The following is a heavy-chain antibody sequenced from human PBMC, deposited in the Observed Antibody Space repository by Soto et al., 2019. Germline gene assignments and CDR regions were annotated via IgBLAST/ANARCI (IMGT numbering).Heavy chain of an antibody. Sequence: GGSLRLSCAASGFTFSSYSMDWVRQAPGKGLEWVSSISSSSSYIYYADSVKGRFTISRDNAKNSLYLQMNSLRAEDTAVYYCARDLAGLYSARMDVWGQGTTVTVSS. V-gene: IGHV3-21*01. CDR2: ISSSSSYI. J-gene: IGHJ6*02. CDR3: ARDLAGLYSARMDV. CDR1: GFTFSSYS. D-gene: IGHD5-12*01.